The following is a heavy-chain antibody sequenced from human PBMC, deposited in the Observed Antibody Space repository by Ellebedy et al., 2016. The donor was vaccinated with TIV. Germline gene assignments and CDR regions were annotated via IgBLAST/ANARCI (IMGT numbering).Heavy chain of an antibody. CDR1: GYTFISYG. CDR3: ARGGAAAGATPDY. J-gene: IGHJ4*02. V-gene: IGHV1-18*01. CDR2: IGGHNANP. D-gene: IGHD6-13*01. Sequence: AASVKVSCKASGYTFISYGISWVRQAPGQGLEWMGWIGGHNANPNYAQKLQGRVTMTTNTSTSTAYMGLRSLRSDDTAVYYCARGGAAAGATPDYWGQGTLVTVSS.